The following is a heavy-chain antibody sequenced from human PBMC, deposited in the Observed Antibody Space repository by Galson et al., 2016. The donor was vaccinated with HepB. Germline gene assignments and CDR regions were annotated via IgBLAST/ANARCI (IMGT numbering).Heavy chain of an antibody. CDR2: ISYDGNNK. V-gene: IGHV3-30*18. CDR3: AKGGERGSLDY. D-gene: IGHD1-26*01. CDR1: GFIFSSYG. Sequence: SLRLSCAASGFIFSSYGMHWVRQAPDKGLEWVSVISYDGNNKYYADSVKGRFTISRDNSKNTLYLQMHSLRSEDTAVYYCAKGGERGSLDYWGQGTLVTVSS. J-gene: IGHJ4*02.